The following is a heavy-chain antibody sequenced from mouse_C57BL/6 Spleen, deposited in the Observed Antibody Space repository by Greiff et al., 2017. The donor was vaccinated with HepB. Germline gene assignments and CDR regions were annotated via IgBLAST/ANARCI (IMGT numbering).Heavy chain of an antibody. J-gene: IGHJ2*01. CDR1: GYAFSSSW. V-gene: IGHV1-82*01. CDR2: IYPGDGDT. Sequence: VQLQQSGPELVKPGASVKISCKASGYAFSSSWMNWVKQRPGKGLEWIGRIYPGDGDTNYNGKFKGKATLTADKSSSTAYMQLSSLTSEDSAVYFWARGYYGSVDYGGQGTTLTVSS. CDR3: ARGYYGSVDY. D-gene: IGHD1-1*01.